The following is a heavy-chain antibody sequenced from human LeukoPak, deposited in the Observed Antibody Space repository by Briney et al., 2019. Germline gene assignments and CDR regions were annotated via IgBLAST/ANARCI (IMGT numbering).Heavy chain of an antibody. Sequence: GGSLRLSCAASGFTFSSFSMNWVRQAPGKGLEWVSSISSSSSYIYYADSVKGRFTLSRDNAKNSLYLQMNSLRAEDTAVYYCARALVRGVLDYWGQGTLVTVSS. V-gene: IGHV3-21*01. CDR3: ARALVRGVLDY. J-gene: IGHJ4*02. CDR2: ISSSSSYI. D-gene: IGHD3-10*01. CDR1: GFTFSSFS.